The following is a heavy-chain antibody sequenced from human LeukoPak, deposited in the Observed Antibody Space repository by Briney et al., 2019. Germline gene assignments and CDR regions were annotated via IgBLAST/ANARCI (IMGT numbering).Heavy chain of an antibody. J-gene: IGHJ4*02. D-gene: IGHD2-15*01. CDR2: IWYDGNNK. CDR1: GFTFSSYG. CDR3: ARQYCSGGDCYFFD. V-gene: IGHV3-33*01. Sequence: GGSLRLSCAASGFTFSSYGMHWVRQAPGKGLEWVALIWYDGNNKYYANSVKGRFTISRDNSKNTLYLQMNSLRAEDTALYYCARQYCSGGDCYFFDWGQGTLVTVSS.